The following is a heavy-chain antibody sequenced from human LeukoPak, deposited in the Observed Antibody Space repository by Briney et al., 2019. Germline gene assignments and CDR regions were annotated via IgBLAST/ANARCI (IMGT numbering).Heavy chain of an antibody. V-gene: IGHV3-7*01. D-gene: IGHD3-10*01. CDR2: IKQDGSEK. J-gene: IGHJ4*02. Sequence: AGGSLRLSCAASGFTFSSYWMSWVRQAPGKGLEWVANIKQDGSEKYYVDSVKGRFTISRDNAKNSLYLQMNSLRAEDTAVYYCARRGSGSYYNVRYFDYWGQGTLVTVSS. CDR1: GFTFSSYW. CDR3: ARRGSGSYYNVRYFDY.